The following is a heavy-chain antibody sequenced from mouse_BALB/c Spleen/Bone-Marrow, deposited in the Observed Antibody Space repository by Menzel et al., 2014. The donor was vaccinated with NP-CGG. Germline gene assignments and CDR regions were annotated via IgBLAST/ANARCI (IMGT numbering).Heavy chain of an antibody. CDR3: ARGGFLLRSLALDY. D-gene: IGHD1-1*01. CDR2: INPSTGFT. V-gene: IGHV1-4*01. J-gene: IGHJ4*01. CDR1: GYTFTTYT. Sequence: QVQLKQSGAELARPGASVKMSCKASGYTFTTYTMHWVQQRPGQGLEWVGYINPSTGFTNYNQIFKDKATLAADKSSSGAYMQLSSLTSEDSAVYYCARGGFLLRSLALDYWGQGTSVTVSS.